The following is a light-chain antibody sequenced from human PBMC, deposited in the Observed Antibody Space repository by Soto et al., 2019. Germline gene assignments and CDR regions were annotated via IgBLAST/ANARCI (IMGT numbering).Light chain of an antibody. CDR1: QSLAYSAGNTY. CDR3: MQGTHWPPYT. CDR2: KVS. Sequence: DVVMTQSPLSLPVTLGQPASISCRSSQSLAYSAGNTYLNWFQQRPGQSPRRLIYKVSNRDSGVPDRFSGSGSFTDFTLKSSRVEAEDVGGYYCMQGTHWPPYTFGQGTKLEIK. J-gene: IGKJ2*01. V-gene: IGKV2-30*01.